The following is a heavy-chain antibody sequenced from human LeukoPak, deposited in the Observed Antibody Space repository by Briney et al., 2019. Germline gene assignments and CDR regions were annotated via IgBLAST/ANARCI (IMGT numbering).Heavy chain of an antibody. D-gene: IGHD3-22*01. CDR1: GFTFSDYF. Sequence: GGSLRLSCSGSGFTFSDYFMNWIRQAPGKGLEWIAYISSSGGNIKYADSVQGRFTISRDNAKKSLYLQMNSLRAEDTAVYYCARDRAEDDSSGYIHRDFDFWGQGTLVIVSS. CDR2: ISSSGGNI. J-gene: IGHJ4*02. V-gene: IGHV3-11*04. CDR3: ARDRAEDDSSGYIHRDFDF.